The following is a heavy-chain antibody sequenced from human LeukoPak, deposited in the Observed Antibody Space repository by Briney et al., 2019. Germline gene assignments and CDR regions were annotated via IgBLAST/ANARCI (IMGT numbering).Heavy chain of an antibody. CDR1: GGSFSGYY. V-gene: IGHV4-34*01. J-gene: IGHJ4*02. D-gene: IGHD2-2*01. Sequence: PSETLSLTCAVYGGSFSGYYWSWIRQPPGKGLEWIGEINHSGSTNYNPSLKSRGTISVDTSKNQFSLKLSSVTAADTAVYYCARGPIVVVPAAIARAGTYFDYWGQGTLVTVSS. CDR2: INHSGST. CDR3: ARGPIVVVPAAIARAGTYFDY.